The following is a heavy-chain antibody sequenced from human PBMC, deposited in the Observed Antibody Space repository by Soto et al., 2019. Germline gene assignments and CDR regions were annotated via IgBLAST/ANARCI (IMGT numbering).Heavy chain of an antibody. CDR1: VYTFTSYA. D-gene: IGHD3-10*01. CDR2: INAGNGNT. V-gene: IGHV1-3*01. CDR3: ARDETSYYGSGSYYNQFDP. Sequence: GASVKLCCKASVYTFTSYAMHRVRQAHGQRLEWMGWINAGNGNTKYSQKFQGRVTITRDTSASTAYMELSSLRSEDTAVYYCARDETSYYGSGSYYNQFDPWGQGTLVTVSS. J-gene: IGHJ5*02.